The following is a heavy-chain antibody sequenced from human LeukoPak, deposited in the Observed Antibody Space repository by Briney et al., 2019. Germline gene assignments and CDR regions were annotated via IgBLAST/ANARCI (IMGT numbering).Heavy chain of an antibody. CDR2: IHYSGTT. D-gene: IGHD3-22*01. CDR1: ADSISSRY. CDR3: ANLHYVSSGSNFDY. Sequence: TSETLSLTCTVSADSISSRYCSWIRQPPGKGLEWIGYIHYSGTTNYNPSLKSRVTISVDTSKKQFSLKLKSVTAADTAVYYCANLHYVSSGSNFDYWGQGTVVSVSS. J-gene: IGHJ4*02. V-gene: IGHV4-59*11.